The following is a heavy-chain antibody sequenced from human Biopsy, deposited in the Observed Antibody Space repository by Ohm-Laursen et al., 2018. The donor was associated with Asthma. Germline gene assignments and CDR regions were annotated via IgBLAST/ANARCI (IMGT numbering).Heavy chain of an antibody. Sequence: ASVKVSCKSLGGTFNTYVIGWVRQAPGQGPEWMGGINSVFGTTTYPQKFQDRVTITADGSTSTVYMELSSLRSEDTAVYYCARKAGSCISRTCYSLDFWGQGTLVTVSS. J-gene: IGHJ4*02. CDR2: INSVFGTT. CDR3: ARKAGSCISRTCYSLDF. CDR1: GGTFNTYV. V-gene: IGHV1-69*13. D-gene: IGHD2-2*01.